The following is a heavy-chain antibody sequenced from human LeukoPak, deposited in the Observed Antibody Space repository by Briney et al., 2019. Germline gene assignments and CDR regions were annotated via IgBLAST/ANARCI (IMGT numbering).Heavy chain of an antibody. D-gene: IGHD3-22*01. Sequence: ASVKVSCKVSGYTITELSMHWVRQAPGKGLEWMGGFDPVDGETIYAQKFQGRVTMTEDTSTDTAYMELSSLRSEDTAVYYCATASYDSSAFPPVYFDYWGQGTLVTVSS. CDR1: GYTITELS. CDR2: FDPVDGET. J-gene: IGHJ4*02. CDR3: ATASYDSSAFPPVYFDY. V-gene: IGHV1-24*01.